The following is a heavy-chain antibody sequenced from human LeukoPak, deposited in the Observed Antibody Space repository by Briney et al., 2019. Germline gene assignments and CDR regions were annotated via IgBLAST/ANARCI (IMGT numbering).Heavy chain of an antibody. D-gene: IGHD5-24*01. CDR3: ARWGRSMATRKAFDI. CDR2: INHSGST. CDR1: GWSFSGYY. Sequence: SETLSLTGAVYGWSFSGYYWSWIRQPPGQGLEWRGVINHSGSTTYNPSIKSRVTISVDTSKNQFALMLSSVTAADTAVYYCARWGRSMATRKAFDIWGPGTMVTVSS. V-gene: IGHV4-34*01. J-gene: IGHJ3*02.